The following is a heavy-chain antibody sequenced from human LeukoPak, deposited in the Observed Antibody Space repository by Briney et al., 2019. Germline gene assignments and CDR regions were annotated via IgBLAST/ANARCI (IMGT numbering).Heavy chain of an antibody. J-gene: IGHJ6*04. Sequence: GASVKVSCEASGYMFTSYGLSWVRQAPGQGLEWMGWISAYNGNTRYAQKFQGRVTMTTDTSTRTAYMEMRSLRSDDTAVYYCARDRRGRAVANPYYYNGMDVWGEGTTVTVSS. CDR2: ISAYNGNT. CDR1: GYMFTSYG. CDR3: ARDRRGRAVANPYYYNGMDV. V-gene: IGHV1-18*01. D-gene: IGHD6-19*01.